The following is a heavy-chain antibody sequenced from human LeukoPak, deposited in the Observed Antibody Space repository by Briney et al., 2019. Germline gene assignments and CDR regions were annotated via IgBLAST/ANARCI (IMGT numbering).Heavy chain of an antibody. CDR2: IYYSGST. Sequence: SETLSLTCTVPGGSVSSGSYYWSWIRQPPGKGLEWIGYIYYSGSTNYNPSLKSRVTISVDTSKNQFPLKLSSVTAADTAVYYCARAYDSSSYYWLWGQGTLVTVSS. CDR1: GGSVSSGSYY. D-gene: IGHD3-22*01. CDR3: ARAYDSSSYYWL. J-gene: IGHJ4*02. V-gene: IGHV4-61*01.